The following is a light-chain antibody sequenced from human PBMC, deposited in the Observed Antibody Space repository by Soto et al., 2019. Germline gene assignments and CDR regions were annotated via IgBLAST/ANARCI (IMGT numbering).Light chain of an antibody. CDR2: EGN. Sequence: QSALTQPASLSGSPGQSITISCTGTSSDVGSYNLVSWYQHHPGKAPKIMIYEGNKRPSGVSNRFSGSKSGNTDSLTISGLQAQDEADYYCCSYAGSRTFVFGSGTKLTVL. J-gene: IGLJ1*01. V-gene: IGLV2-23*01. CDR1: SSDVGSYNL. CDR3: CSYAGSRTFV.